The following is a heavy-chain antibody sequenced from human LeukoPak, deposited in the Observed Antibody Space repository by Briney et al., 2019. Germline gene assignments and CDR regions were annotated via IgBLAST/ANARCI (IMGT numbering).Heavy chain of an antibody. Sequence: SETLSLTCTVSGGSISSSSYYWGWIRQPPGKGLEWIGSIYYSGSTYYNPPLKSRVTISVDTSKNQFSLKLSSVTAADAAVYYCATRTIAVAGFDYWGQGTLVTVSS. D-gene: IGHD6-19*01. CDR3: ATRTIAVAGFDY. J-gene: IGHJ4*02. V-gene: IGHV4-39*01. CDR2: IYYSGST. CDR1: GGSISSSSYY.